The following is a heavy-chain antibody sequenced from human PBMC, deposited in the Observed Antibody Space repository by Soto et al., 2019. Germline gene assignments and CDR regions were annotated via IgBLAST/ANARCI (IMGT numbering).Heavy chain of an antibody. V-gene: IGHV3-23*01. CDR2: ISGGSGGST. CDR3: ARSMVRGEPYYYYGMDV. D-gene: IGHD3-10*01. CDR1: GFTYSSYT. Sequence: PGGSLRLSCAASGFTYSSYTMNWVRQAPGKGLEWVSAISGGSGGSTYYADSVKGRFTISRDNSKNTLYLQMNSLRAEDTAVYYCARSMVRGEPYYYYGMDVWGQGTTVTVSS. J-gene: IGHJ6*02.